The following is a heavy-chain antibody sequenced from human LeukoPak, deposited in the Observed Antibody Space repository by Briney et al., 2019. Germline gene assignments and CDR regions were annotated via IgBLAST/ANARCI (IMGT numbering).Heavy chain of an antibody. V-gene: IGHV4-59*01. Sequence: PSETLSLTCAVSGASISSYYWHWIRQPPGKGLEWIGYTYYTGSTNYNPSLKSRVTISLDTSKNQVSLKLSSVTAADTAVYYCARGQVFLDFWGQGTLVTVSS. CDR1: GASISSYY. CDR3: ARGQVFLDF. CDR2: TYYTGST. J-gene: IGHJ4*02.